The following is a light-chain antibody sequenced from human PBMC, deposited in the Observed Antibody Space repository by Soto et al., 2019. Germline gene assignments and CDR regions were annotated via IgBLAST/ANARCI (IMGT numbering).Light chain of an antibody. CDR2: LSSDGSH. Sequence: QSALTQSPSASASLGASVKLTCTLSSGHSSYAIAWHQQQPEKGPRYLMKLSSDGSHSKGDGIPDRFSGSSAGAERYLTSSSLQSEDEADYYCQTWDTGARVVFGGGTKLTVL. CDR1: SGHSSYA. J-gene: IGLJ3*02. CDR3: QTWDTGARVV. V-gene: IGLV4-69*01.